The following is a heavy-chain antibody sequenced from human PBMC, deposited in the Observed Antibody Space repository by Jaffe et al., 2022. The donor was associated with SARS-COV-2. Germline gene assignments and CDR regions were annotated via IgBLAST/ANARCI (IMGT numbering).Heavy chain of an antibody. Sequence: QVQLVQSGSELKKPGASVKVSCKASGYTFTSYAMNWVRQAPGQGLEWMGWINTNTGNPTYAQGFTGRFVFSLDTSVSTAYLQISSLKAEDTAVYYCARDFGPIYDSSGYSVWYYYGMDVWGQGTTVTVSS. D-gene: IGHD3-22*01. J-gene: IGHJ6*02. V-gene: IGHV7-4-1*02. CDR3: ARDFGPIYDSSGYSVWYYYGMDV. CDR2: INTNTGNP. CDR1: GYTFTSYA.